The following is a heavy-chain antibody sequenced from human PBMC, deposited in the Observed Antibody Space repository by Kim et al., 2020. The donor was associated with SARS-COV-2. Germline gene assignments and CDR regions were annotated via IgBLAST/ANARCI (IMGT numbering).Heavy chain of an antibody. Sequence: GGSLRLSCEAFGFTFSNYEMNWVRQAPGKGLEWLAYITSRSRFIHYADSVKGRFTISRDNTKNLIYLQMKIQSAEDTAIYYCSNNIAAHGEGMLDYWGQGTMVTVSS. V-gene: IGHV3-48*03. CDR3: SNNIAAHGEGMLDY. D-gene: IGHD6-25*01. CDR2: ITSRSRFI. CDR1: GFTFSNYE. J-gene: IGHJ4*02.